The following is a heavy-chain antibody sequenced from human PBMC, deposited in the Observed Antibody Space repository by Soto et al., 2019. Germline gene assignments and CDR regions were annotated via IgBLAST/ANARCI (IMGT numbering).Heavy chain of an antibody. CDR1: GFTFDDYA. D-gene: IGHD1-1*01. Sequence: GGSLRLSCAASGFTFDDYAMHWVRQAPGKGLEWVSGISWNSGSIGYADSVKGRFTISRDNAKNSLYLQMNSLRAEDTALYYCAKDTNSPYYYYYYMDVWGKGTTVTVS. J-gene: IGHJ6*03. CDR3: AKDTNSPYYYYYYMDV. V-gene: IGHV3-9*01. CDR2: ISWNSGSI.